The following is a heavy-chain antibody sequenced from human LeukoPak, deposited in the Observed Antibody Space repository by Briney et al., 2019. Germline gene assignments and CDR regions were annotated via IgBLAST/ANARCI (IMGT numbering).Heavy chain of an antibody. CDR2: IYPGDSHS. Sequence: GESLKISCKGSGYTFTNYWIGWVRQMPGKGLEWMGIIYPGDSHSRYSPSFQGQVTISADKSISTVYLQWSSLKASDTAMYCCAYGSSGWHWFDPWGQGTLVTVSS. CDR1: GYTFTNYW. CDR3: AYGSSGWHWFDP. V-gene: IGHV5-51*01. J-gene: IGHJ5*02. D-gene: IGHD6-19*01.